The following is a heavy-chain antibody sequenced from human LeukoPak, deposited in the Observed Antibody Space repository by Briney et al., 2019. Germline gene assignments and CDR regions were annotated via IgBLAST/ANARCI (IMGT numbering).Heavy chain of an antibody. CDR3: ARRLGSSGWYQI. V-gene: IGHV4-34*01. CDR2: INHSGST. D-gene: IGHD6-19*01. J-gene: IGHJ4*02. CDR1: GGSISSYY. Sequence: SETLSLTCTVSGGSISSYYWSWIRQPPGKGLEWIGEINHSGSTNYNPSLKSRVTISVDTSKNQFSLKLSSVTAADTAVYYCARRLGSSGWYQIWGQGTLVTVSS.